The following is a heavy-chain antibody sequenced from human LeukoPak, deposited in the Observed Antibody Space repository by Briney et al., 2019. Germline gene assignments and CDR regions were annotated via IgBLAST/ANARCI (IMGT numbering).Heavy chain of an antibody. CDR3: AKPYYYDSSGYHDY. CDR1: GFTFSSYG. Sequence: GGSLRLSCAASGFTFSSYGMSWVRQAPGKGLEWVSAISGSGGSTYYADSVKGRFTISRDNSKNTLYLQMNSLRAEDTAVYYCAKPYYYDSSGYHDYWGQGTLVTVSS. CDR2: ISGSGGST. V-gene: IGHV3-23*01. J-gene: IGHJ4*02. D-gene: IGHD3-22*01.